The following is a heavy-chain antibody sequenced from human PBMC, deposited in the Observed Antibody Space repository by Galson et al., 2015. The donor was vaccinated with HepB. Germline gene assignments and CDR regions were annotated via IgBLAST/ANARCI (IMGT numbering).Heavy chain of an antibody. D-gene: IGHD2-15*01. Sequence: SLRLSCAASGFTFSSYSMNWVRQAPGKGLEWVSSISSSSSYIYYADSVKGRFTISRDNAKNSLYLQMNSLRAEDTAVYYCARDDQLLLKSQLVYYYYYMDVWGKGTTVTVSS. CDR2: ISSSSSYI. J-gene: IGHJ6*03. CDR3: ARDDQLLLKSQLVYYYYYMDV. V-gene: IGHV3-21*01. CDR1: GFTFSSYS.